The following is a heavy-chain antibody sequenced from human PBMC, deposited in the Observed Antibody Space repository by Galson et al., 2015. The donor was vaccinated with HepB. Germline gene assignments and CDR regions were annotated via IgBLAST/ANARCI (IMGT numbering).Heavy chain of an antibody. CDR1: GYSFTSYW. Sequence: QSGAEVKKPGESLRISCQGSGYSFTSYWITWVRQMPGKGLEWMGWVDPTDSYTTDSPSFHGHVTMSTDKSINTAYLQWNSLKASDTAMYYCARHRGYSGSSDFDYWGQGTLVTVPS. V-gene: IGHV5-10-1*01. J-gene: IGHJ4*02. CDR2: VDPTDSYT. CDR3: ARHRGYSGSSDFDY. D-gene: IGHD1-26*01.